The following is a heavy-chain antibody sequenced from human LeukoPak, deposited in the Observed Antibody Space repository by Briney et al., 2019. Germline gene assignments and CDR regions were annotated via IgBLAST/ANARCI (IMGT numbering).Heavy chain of an antibody. V-gene: IGHV3-15*01. D-gene: IGHD1-26*01. CDR2: IKSKTDGGTT. J-gene: IGHJ4*02. CDR3: TTSPVGATIYFDY. CDR1: GFTFSNAW. Sequence: GGSLRLSCAASGFTFSNAWMSWVRQAPGKGLEWVGRIKSKTDGGTTDYAAPVKGRFTISRDDSKNTLYLQMNSLKTEDTAVYYCTTSPVGATIYFDYWGQGTLVTVSS.